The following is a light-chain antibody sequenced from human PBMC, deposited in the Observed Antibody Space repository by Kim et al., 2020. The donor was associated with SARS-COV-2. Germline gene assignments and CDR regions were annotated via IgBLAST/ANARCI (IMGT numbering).Light chain of an antibody. CDR3: QQSYEVPRT. J-gene: IGKJ1*01. CDR1: ESISNY. V-gene: IGKV1-39*01. Sequence: DIQMTQSPSSLSASVGDRVTITCRASESISNYLNWYQQKPGRAPNLLIYGASTLHSGVPSRFSGSGSGTDFTLTINSLQPEDFASYYCQQSYEVPRTFGQGTKVDIK. CDR2: GAS.